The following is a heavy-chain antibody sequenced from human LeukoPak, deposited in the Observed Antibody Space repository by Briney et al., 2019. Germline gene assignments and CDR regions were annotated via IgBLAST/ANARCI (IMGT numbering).Heavy chain of an antibody. Sequence: SETLSLTCSVSGGSISSSSYYWGWIRQPPGKGLEWIGSIRYGGSTDYNPSLKSRVTISVDTSKNQLSLKLSSVTAADTAVFYCARHWDYWGQGSLVTVSS. CDR1: GGSISSSSYY. V-gene: IGHV4-39*01. J-gene: IGHJ4*02. CDR3: ARHWDY. CDR2: IRYGGST.